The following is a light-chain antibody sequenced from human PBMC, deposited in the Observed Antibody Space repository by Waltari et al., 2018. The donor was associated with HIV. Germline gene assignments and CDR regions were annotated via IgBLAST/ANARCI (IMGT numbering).Light chain of an antibody. CDR1: SSNIGSNT. V-gene: IGLV1-44*01. CDR3: ATWDDSLDGPV. Sequence: QSVLTQPPSASGTPGQRVTISCSGSSSNIGSNTVDWYQQLPGTAPKILIYNNNRRPSGVPDRFSGSKSGTSASLAISGLQSEDDADYFCATWDDSLDGPVFGGGTKLTV. J-gene: IGLJ3*02. CDR2: NNN.